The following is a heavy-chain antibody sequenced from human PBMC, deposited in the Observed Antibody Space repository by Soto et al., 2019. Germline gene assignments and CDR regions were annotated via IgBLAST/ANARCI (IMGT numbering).Heavy chain of an antibody. CDR2: ISGRGDGT. J-gene: IGHJ4*02. D-gene: IGHD3-16*01. CDR1: GFTFSNNG. CDR3: VKDNNWVAPG. V-gene: IGHV3-23*01. Sequence: PGGSLRLSCAASGFTFSNNGMIWVRQAPGKGLEWVSIISGRGDGTTYADSVKGRFTVSRDNSKNILYLQMNSLTAEDTAMYYCVKDNNWVAPGWGQGTLVTVSS.